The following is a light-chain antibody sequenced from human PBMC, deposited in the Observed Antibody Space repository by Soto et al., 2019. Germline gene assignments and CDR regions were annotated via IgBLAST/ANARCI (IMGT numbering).Light chain of an antibody. CDR2: GAS. CDR1: QSVTSDY. J-gene: IGKJ5*01. Sequence: EIVLTQSPGTLSLSPGERATLSCRASQSVTSDYLAWYQQKPGQAPRLLIYGASNRATGIPDRFSGSASGTDFTLTISRLEPEDFAVYYCQQYGNSRPITFGQGTRLEIK. V-gene: IGKV3-20*01. CDR3: QQYGNSRPIT.